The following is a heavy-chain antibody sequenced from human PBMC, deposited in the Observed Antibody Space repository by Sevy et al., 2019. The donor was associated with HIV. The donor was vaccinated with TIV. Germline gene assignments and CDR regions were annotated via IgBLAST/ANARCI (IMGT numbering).Heavy chain of an antibody. V-gene: IGHV3-23*01. D-gene: IGHD1-26*01. J-gene: IGHJ4*02. Sequence: GGSLRLSCAASGFTFRSYVMNWVRQAPGKGPEWVSGISGSGGSTYYADSVKGRFTTSRDNSKDTLYLQMNSLRAEDTAVYYCAKDGGVGATHFDYWGQGTLVTVSS. CDR1: GFTFRSYV. CDR2: ISGSGGST. CDR3: AKDGGVGATHFDY.